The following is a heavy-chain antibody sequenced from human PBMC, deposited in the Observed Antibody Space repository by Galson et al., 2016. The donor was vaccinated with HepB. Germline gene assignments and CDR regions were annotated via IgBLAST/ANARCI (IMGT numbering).Heavy chain of an antibody. J-gene: IGHJ4*02. CDR1: GLSFSRYT. Sequence: SLRLSCAASGLSFSRYTLNWVRQAPGKGLEWVASITKDGDEISYADSVKGRFTVSRDNANISLFLQMDRLRADDTGVYFCARFHYYDSTWGQGTLVTVSS. D-gene: IGHD3-22*01. CDR3: ARFHYYDST. V-gene: IGHV3-21*01. CDR2: ITKDGDEI.